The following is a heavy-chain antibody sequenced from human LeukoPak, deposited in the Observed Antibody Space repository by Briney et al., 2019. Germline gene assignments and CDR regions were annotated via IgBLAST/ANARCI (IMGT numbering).Heavy chain of an antibody. D-gene: IGHD3-10*01. CDR2: ITASGGGT. Sequence: ASVKVSCKASGYSFTSYYLHWVRQAPGQGLEWMGVITASGGGTTYAQKFQGRVTMTRDTSSSTVYMELTSLRSEDTAVYYCARDVFGLDYWGQGTLVTVSS. J-gene: IGHJ4*02. CDR1: GYSFTSYY. CDR3: ARDVFGLDY. V-gene: IGHV1-46*01.